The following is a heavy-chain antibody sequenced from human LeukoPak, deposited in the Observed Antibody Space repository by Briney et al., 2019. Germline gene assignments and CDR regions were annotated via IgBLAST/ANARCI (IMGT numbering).Heavy chain of an antibody. CDR1: GFTFSSYW. D-gene: IGHD6-13*01. CDR3: AKTRAAAGIPRDYFDY. V-gene: IGHV3-7*01. CDR2: IKSDGSEK. Sequence: PGGSLRLSCAASGFTFSSYWMSWVRQAPGKGLEWVANIKSDGSEKYYVDSVKGRFTISRDNAKNSLYLQMNSLRAEDTAVYYCAKTRAAAGIPRDYFDYWGQGTLVTVSS. J-gene: IGHJ4*02.